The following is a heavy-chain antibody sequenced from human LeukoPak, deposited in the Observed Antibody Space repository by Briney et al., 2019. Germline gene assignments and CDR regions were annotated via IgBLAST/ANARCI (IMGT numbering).Heavy chain of an antibody. V-gene: IGHV4-4*07. CDR2: IYTSGST. CDR3: ARGSSTTNKGAYGWFDP. D-gene: IGHD1-14*01. J-gene: IGHJ5*02. CDR1: GGSITGYY. Sequence: SETLSLTCSVSGGSITGYYWSWIRQPAGKGLEWIGRIYTSGSTNYNPSLKSRVTMSFDTSKNQFSLKLSSVTAADTAVYYCARGSSTTNKGAYGWFDPWGQGTLVTVSS.